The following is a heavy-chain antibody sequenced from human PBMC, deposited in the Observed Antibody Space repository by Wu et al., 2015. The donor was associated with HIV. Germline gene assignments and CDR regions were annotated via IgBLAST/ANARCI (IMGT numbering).Heavy chain of an antibody. CDR2: FDPKDGEI. CDR1: GYTLSKLS. V-gene: IGHV1-24*01. CDR3: ATLIRYNLNDKADAFDF. Sequence: QVPLVQSGAEVRKPGASVKVSCKVSGYTLSKLSMHWVRQTPGKGLEWMGGFDPKDGEIVYAQNFQGRLTMTEDTSTDTAYVELRSLRFEDTAVYYCATLIRYNLNDKADAFDFWGHGDNGHRLF. D-gene: IGHD1-1*01. J-gene: IGHJ3*01.